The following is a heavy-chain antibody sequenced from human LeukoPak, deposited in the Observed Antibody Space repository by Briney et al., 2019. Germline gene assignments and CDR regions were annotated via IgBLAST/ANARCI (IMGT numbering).Heavy chain of an antibody. CDR3: AGWGGYDSGSYSGPFDY. CDR1: GFTFSRYT. D-gene: IGHD3-10*01. Sequence: GGSLRLSCAASGFTFSRYTMHWVRQAPGKGLEWVAVISYDGTYNFYGDSVKGRFTVSRYNSKNILYPQRDSLRFADTALYYCAGWGGYDSGSYSGPFDYWGQGTLVTVSS. J-gene: IGHJ4*02. V-gene: IGHV3-30-3*01. CDR2: ISYDGTYN.